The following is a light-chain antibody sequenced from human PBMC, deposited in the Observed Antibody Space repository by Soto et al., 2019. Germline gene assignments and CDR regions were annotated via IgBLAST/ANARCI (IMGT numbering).Light chain of an antibody. V-gene: IGKV3-11*01. CDR2: DTS. CDR3: QQRSSWPT. J-gene: IGKJ2*01. Sequence: EIVLTQSPATLSLSPGERATLSCRASQSVNSYLAWYQQKCGQAPRLLIYDTSNRATGIPDRFSGSGSGTDFTLTISSLEPGDFAVYFCQQRSSWPTFGQGNRLEIK. CDR1: QSVNSY.